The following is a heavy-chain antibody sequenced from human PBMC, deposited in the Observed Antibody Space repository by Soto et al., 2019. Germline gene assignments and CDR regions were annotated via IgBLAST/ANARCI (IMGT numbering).Heavy chain of an antibody. D-gene: IGHD3-16*01. CDR3: SRTLCGWGIWFYA. Sequence: SETLSLTCAVSGGSTSSGGYSWSWLRQPPGKGLEWIGYISHSGSTYYNPSLKSRVTISVDTSKNQFSLRLSSVTAADTAVYYCSRTLCGWGIWFYAWGQGTLVTVSS. CDR1: GGSTSSGGYS. CDR2: ISHSGST. J-gene: IGHJ5*02. V-gene: IGHV4-30-2*02.